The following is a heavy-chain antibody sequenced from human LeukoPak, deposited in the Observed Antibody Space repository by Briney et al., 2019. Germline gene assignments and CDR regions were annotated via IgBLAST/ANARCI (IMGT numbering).Heavy chain of an antibody. D-gene: IGHD6-13*01. Sequence: GGSLRLSCAASGFTFSSYAMSWVRQAPGKGLEWVSAISGSGGSTYYADSVKGRFTISRDNSKNTVYLQMNSLGPEDTAVYYCAKYKGAALYFHYGMDVWGQGTTVIVSS. V-gene: IGHV3-23*01. CDR1: GFTFSSYA. CDR3: AKYKGAALYFHYGMDV. J-gene: IGHJ6*02. CDR2: ISGSGGST.